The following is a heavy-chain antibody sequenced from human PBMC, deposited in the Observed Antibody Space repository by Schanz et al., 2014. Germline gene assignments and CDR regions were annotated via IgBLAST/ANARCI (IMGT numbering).Heavy chain of an antibody. CDR1: GITFSDYA. V-gene: IGHV3-7*01. J-gene: IGHJ4*02. D-gene: IGHD7-27*01. CDR2: INQDGSKE. CDR3: VRDYNWGFDN. Sequence: EVQLLESGGALEQPGGSLRLSCAASGITFSDYAMSWVRQAPGKGLEWVANINQDGSKEYYVDSVKGRFTISRDNAKSSLYLQMSSLRDEDTAIYYCVRDYNWGFDNWGQGTLVTVSS.